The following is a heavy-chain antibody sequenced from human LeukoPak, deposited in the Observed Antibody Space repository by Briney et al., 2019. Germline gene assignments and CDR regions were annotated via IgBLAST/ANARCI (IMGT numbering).Heavy chain of an antibody. CDR2: IKQDGSEK. Sequence: AGGSLRLSCAASGFTFSSYWMSWVRQAPGKGLEWVANIKQDGSEKYYVDSVKGRFTISRDNAKNSLYLQMNSLRAEDTAVYYCARGHGVVPASDDPFDIWGQGTMVTVSS. D-gene: IGHD2-2*01. CDR3: ARGHGVVPASDDPFDI. J-gene: IGHJ3*02. CDR1: GFTFSSYW. V-gene: IGHV3-7*01.